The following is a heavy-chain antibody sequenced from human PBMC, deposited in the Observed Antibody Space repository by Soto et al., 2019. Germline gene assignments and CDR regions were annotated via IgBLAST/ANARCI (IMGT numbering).Heavy chain of an antibody. CDR2: IKSKNEGGTT. V-gene: IGHV3-15*07. Sequence: GGSLSLSCVGSGFIFSNAWINWVRQTPGKGLEWVGRIKSKNEGGTTDFAAPVKGRFAISRDDSKSIAYMQMNSLKIEDSALYYRSTDSYSGMMVVRLDNWGPGTRVTVSS. CDR3: STDSYSGMMVVRLDN. J-gene: IGHJ4*01. CDR1: GFIFSNAW. D-gene: IGHD2-15*01.